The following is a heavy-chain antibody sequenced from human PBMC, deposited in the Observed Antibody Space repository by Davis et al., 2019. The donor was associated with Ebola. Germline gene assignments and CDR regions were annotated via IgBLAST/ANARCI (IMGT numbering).Heavy chain of an antibody. CDR2: INPNSGGT. D-gene: IGHD5-18*01. Sequence: AASVKVSCKASGYTFTSYGITWVRQAPGQGLEWMGRINPNSGGTNYAQKFQGRVTMTRDTSISTAYMELSRLGSDDTAVYYCARFRTAMVTWGQGTLVTVSS. V-gene: IGHV1-2*06. J-gene: IGHJ4*02. CDR3: ARFRTAMVT. CDR1: GYTFTSYG.